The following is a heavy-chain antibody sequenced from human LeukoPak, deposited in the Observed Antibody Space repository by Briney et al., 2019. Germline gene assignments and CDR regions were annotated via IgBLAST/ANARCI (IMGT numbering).Heavy chain of an antibody. D-gene: IGHD3-10*01. CDR3: ARGGWFGELLFDY. J-gene: IGHJ4*02. CDR2: IYWNGGST. Sequence: GGSLRLSCAASGFTLYDYGMSWVRQAPGKGLEWVSGIYWNGGSTGYADSVKGRFTISRDNAKNPLYLQMNSRRAEDTALYYCARGGWFGELLFDYWGQGTLVTVSS. CDR1: GFTLYDYG. V-gene: IGHV3-20*04.